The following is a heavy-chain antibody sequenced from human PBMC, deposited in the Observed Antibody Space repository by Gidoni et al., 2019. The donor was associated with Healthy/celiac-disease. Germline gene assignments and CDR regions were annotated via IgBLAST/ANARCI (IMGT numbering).Heavy chain of an antibody. D-gene: IGHD4-17*01. CDR3: TTPHYGASPGYYYGMDV. CDR2: IKSKTDGGTT. J-gene: IGHJ6*02. V-gene: IGHV3-15*01. CDR1: GFTFSNAW. Sequence: RLSCAASGFTFSNAWMSWVRQAPGKGLEWVGRIKSKTDGGTTDYAAPVKGRFTISRDDPKNTLYLQMNSLKTEDTAVYYCTTPHYGASPGYYYGMDVWGQGTTVTVSS.